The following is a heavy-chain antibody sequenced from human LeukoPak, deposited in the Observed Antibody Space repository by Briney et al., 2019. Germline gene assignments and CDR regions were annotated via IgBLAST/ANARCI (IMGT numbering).Heavy chain of an antibody. V-gene: IGHV3-66*01. D-gene: IGHD3-22*01. CDR1: GFTVSDNY. CDR3: VRDKKHYFDNGGKFHEGGVYFDH. Sequence: GGSLRLSCAASGFTVSDNYMNWVRQAPGKGLKWVSVIYSGGGTFYADSVKGRFTISRDNSKNTMYLQMTSLRAEDTSVYYCVRDKKHYFDNGGKFHEGGVYFDHWGQGTLVTVSS. CDR2: IYSGGGT. J-gene: IGHJ4*02.